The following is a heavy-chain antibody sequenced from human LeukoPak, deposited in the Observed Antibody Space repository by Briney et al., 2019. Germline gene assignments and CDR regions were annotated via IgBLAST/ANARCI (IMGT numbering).Heavy chain of an antibody. J-gene: IGHJ5*02. D-gene: IGHD5-18*01. CDR3: ARDTAMVWFDP. CDR2: IHPNSGGT. CDR1: GYTFTGYF. Sequence: ASVKVSCKASGYTFTGYFIHWVRQAPGQVLEWMGWIHPNSGGTNYAQKFQGRVTMTRDTSISTAYMELSRLRSEDTAVYYCARDTAMVWFDPWGQGTLVTVSS. V-gene: IGHV1-2*02.